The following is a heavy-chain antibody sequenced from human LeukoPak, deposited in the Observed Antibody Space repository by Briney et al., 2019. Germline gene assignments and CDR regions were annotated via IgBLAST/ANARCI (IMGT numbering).Heavy chain of an antibody. CDR2: INHSGST. V-gene: IGHV4-34*01. Sequence: SETLSLTCAVYGGSFSGYYWSWIRQPPGKGLEWIGEINHSGSTNYNPSLKSRVTISVDTSKNQFSLKLSSVTAADTAVYYCARDRGGLRVWFDPWGQGTLVTVSS. CDR1: GGSFSGYY. J-gene: IGHJ5*02. CDR3: ARDRGGLRVWFDP. D-gene: IGHD3-10*01.